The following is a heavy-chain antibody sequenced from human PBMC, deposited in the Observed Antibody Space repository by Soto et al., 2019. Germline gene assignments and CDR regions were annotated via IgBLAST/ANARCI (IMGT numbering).Heavy chain of an antibody. D-gene: IGHD3-9*01. Sequence: GGSLRLSCAASGFTFSSYAMHWVRQAPGKGLEWVAVISYDGSNKYYADSVKGRFTISRDNSENTLYLQMNSLRREDTAVYYCAKSAHDHYFDWLSPYYWGQGILVTVSS. CDR2: ISYDGSNK. CDR1: GFTFSSYA. V-gene: IGHV3-30-3*02. J-gene: IGHJ4*02. CDR3: AKSAHDHYFDWLSPYY.